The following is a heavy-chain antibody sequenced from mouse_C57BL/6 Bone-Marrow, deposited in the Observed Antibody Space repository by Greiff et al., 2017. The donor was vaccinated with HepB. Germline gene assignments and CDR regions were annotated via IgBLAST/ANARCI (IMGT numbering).Heavy chain of an antibody. D-gene: IGHD3-2*02. CDR1: GYTFTSYW. V-gene: IGHV1-52*01. Sequence: QVHVKQPGAELVRPGSSVKLSCKASGYTFTSYWMHWVKQRPIQGLEWIGNIDPSDSETHYNQKFKDKATLTVDKSSSTAYMQLSSLTSEDSAVYYCARQMQLRPIYFDYWGQGTTLTVSS. CDR2: IDPSDSET. J-gene: IGHJ2*01. CDR3: ARQMQLRPIYFDY.